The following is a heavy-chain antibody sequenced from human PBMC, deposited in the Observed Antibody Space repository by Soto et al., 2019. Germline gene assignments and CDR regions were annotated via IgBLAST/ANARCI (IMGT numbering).Heavy chain of an antibody. V-gene: IGHV3-64*01. CDR1: GFTFSSYA. CDR3: ARKYGGNSYAFDI. Sequence: EVQLVESGGGLVQPGGSLRLSCAASGFTFSSYAMHWVRQAPGKGLEYVSAISSNGGSTYYANSVKGRFTISRDNSTNTLYLEMGGLRAEDMAVYYCARKYGGNSYAFDIWGQGTMVTVCS. CDR2: ISSNGGST. D-gene: IGHD2-21*02. J-gene: IGHJ3*02.